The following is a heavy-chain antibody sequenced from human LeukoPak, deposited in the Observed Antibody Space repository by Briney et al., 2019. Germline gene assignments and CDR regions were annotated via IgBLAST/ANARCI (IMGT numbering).Heavy chain of an antibody. V-gene: IGHV4-34*01. CDR3: ATRRGTTVTTPGRALVG. J-gene: IGHJ4*02. CDR1: VVSFSGYC. D-gene: IGHD4-17*01. Sequence: SETLSLTCAVYVVSFSGYCWSWIRRPPGKGLEWIGEINHSGCTNYNPSLKSRVTISVDTPKNQFSLKLSSVTAADTAVYYCATRRGTTVTTPGRALVGWGQGTRVSVSS. CDR2: INHSGCT.